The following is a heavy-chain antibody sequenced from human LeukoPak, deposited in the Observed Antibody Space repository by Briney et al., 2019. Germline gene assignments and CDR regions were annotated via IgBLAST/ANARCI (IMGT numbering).Heavy chain of an antibody. V-gene: IGHV1-69*01. CDR3: ARAWQQLVKDAFDI. J-gene: IGHJ3*02. CDR1: GGTFSSYA. D-gene: IGHD6-13*01. Sequence: GSSVKVSCKASGGTFSSYAISWVRQPPGPGLEWMGGIIPIFGTANYAQKFQGRVTITADESTSTAYMELSSLRSEDTAVYYCARAWQQLVKDAFDIWGQGTMVTVSS. CDR2: IIPIFGTA.